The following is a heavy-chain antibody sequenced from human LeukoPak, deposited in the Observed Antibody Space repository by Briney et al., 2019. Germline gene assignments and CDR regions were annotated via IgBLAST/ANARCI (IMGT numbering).Heavy chain of an antibody. Sequence: PGGSLRLSRAASEFTFSSYSMNWVRQAPGKGLEWVSSISSTSIYIYYADSVKGRFTISRDNAKNSLYLQMNSLRAEDTALYYCAKALWFGESPPDFGYWGQGTLVTVSS. CDR1: EFTFSSYS. V-gene: IGHV3-21*04. D-gene: IGHD3-10*01. CDR2: ISSTSIYI. J-gene: IGHJ4*02. CDR3: AKALWFGESPPDFGY.